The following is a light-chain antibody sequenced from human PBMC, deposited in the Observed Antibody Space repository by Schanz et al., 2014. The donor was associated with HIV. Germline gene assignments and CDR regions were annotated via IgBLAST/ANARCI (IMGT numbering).Light chain of an antibody. Sequence: QSVLTQPPSASGTPGQRVTLSCSGSTSNIGRYTVNWYQHLPGTAPKFLIYSNSQRPSGVPDRFSGSKSGSTASLTVSGLQPEDEADYYCSSFAGSNIPWVFGGGTKLTVL. CDR1: TSNIGRYT. J-gene: IGLJ3*02. CDR3: SSFAGSNIPWV. CDR2: SNS. V-gene: IGLV1-44*01.